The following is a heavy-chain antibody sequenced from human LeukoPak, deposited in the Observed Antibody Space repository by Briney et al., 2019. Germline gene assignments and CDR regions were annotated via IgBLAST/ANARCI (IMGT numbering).Heavy chain of an antibody. CDR2: IRYDGSEK. Sequence: GSLRLSCAASGFTFSIYGMHWVRQAPGKGLEWVAYIRYDGSEKYYAESLKGRFTISRDNSKNTLYLQMNSLRAEDTALYYCARSTRARYFDLWGRGTLVTVSS. CDR1: GFTFSIYG. J-gene: IGHJ2*01. CDR3: ARSTRARYFDL. V-gene: IGHV3-30*02. D-gene: IGHD5-24*01.